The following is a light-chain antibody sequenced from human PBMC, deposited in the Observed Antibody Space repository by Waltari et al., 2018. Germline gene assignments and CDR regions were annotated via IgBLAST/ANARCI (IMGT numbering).Light chain of an antibody. CDR1: QSVSTY. CDR3: QPNLRLPAT. CDR2: HAS. V-gene: IGKV3-20*01. J-gene: IGKJ1*01. Sequence: EIVLTQSPGTLCLSPGERATLSCRASQSVSTYLAWYQQKPGQAPRLLIYHASTRATGIPAMFSGRGSGKDVNHTISRLEPEDFAVYDCQPNLRLPATFSQGTKVEIK.